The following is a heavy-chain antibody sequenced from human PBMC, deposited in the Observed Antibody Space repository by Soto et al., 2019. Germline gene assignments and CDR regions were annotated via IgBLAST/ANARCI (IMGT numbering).Heavy chain of an antibody. CDR2: IRSKAYGGTT. CDR3: TRSAVPAAISPYFDY. D-gene: IGHD2-2*02. Sequence: PGGSLRLSCTASGFTFGDYAMSWFRQAPGKGLEWVGFIRSKAYGGTTEYAASVKGRFTISRDDSKSIAYLQMNSLKTEDTAVYYCTRSAVPAAISPYFDYWGQGTLVTVSS. J-gene: IGHJ4*02. V-gene: IGHV3-49*03. CDR1: GFTFGDYA.